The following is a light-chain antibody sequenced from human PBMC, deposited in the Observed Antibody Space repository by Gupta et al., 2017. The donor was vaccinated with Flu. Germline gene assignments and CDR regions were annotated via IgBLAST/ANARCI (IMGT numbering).Light chain of an antibody. CDR2: EVN. Sequence: QSALTHPASLSGSPGHSITISCTGTSSDIGSYDLVSWYQQHPGKAPRLIISEVNNRPSGVSNRFSGSKSGNTASLTISGLQSEDEADYYCSSYTRRSTPMIFGGGTKLTVL. J-gene: IGLJ2*01. CDR1: SSDIGSYDL. V-gene: IGLV2-14*02. CDR3: SSYTRRSTPMI.